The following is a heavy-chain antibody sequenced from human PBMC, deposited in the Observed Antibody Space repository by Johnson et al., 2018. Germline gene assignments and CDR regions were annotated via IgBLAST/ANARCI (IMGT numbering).Heavy chain of an antibody. D-gene: IGHD3-22*01. V-gene: IGHV3-11*01. Sequence: QVQLVESGGGLVKPGGSLRLSCAASGFTFTDYYMTWIRQAPGKGLDWVSYVSSSGGTVYYADSVKGRFTISRDNAKNSLYLQMNSLRAEDTAMYYWARADYYYDSSSAAFDIWGQGTMVTVSS. CDR2: VSSSGGTV. CDR1: GFTFTDYY. J-gene: IGHJ3*02. CDR3: ARADYYYDSSSAAFDI.